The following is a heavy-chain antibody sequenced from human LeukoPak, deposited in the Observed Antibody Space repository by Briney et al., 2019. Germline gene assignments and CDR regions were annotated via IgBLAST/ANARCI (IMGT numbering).Heavy chain of an antibody. CDR3: ARVKLEQKGTYHYYYMDV. Sequence: PGGSLRLSCSASGFTFSSYWMSWVRQAPGKGLECVANVRQDGSERYYVDSVKGRFTISRDNARNSLYLQMNSLRAEDTAVYYCARVKLEQKGTYHYYYMDVWGKGTKVIVSS. J-gene: IGHJ6*03. CDR2: VRQDGSER. CDR1: GFTFSSYW. D-gene: IGHD3-3*01. V-gene: IGHV3-7*01.